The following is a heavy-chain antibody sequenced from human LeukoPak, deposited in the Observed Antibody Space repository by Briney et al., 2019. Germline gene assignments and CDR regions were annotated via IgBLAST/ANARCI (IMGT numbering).Heavy chain of an antibody. CDR3: AKDSTTVTTGRGNFDS. Sequence: PGGSLRLSCAASGFTFSNYAMSWVRQAPGKGLEWVPLISSRGDIIYYADSVKGRLTISRDNSKSALFLQMNSLRAEDTAVYFCAKDSTTVTTGRGNFDSWGQGTLVTVSS. J-gene: IGHJ4*02. CDR2: ISSRGDII. D-gene: IGHD4-17*01. CDR1: GFTFSNYA. V-gene: IGHV3-23*01.